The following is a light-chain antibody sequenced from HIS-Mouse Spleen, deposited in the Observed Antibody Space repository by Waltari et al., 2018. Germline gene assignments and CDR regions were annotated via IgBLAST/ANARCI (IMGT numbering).Light chain of an antibody. CDR3: AAWDDSLSGPV. CDR1: SSNIGSNY. V-gene: IGLV1-47*01. Sequence: QSVLTQPPSASGTPGQRVTISCSGSSSNIGSNYVYWYQQLPGTAPKLLIYRHNQRPSGVPERFSGSKSGTSASLAISGLRSEDEADYYCAAWDDSLSGPVFGGGTKLTVL. CDR2: RHN. J-gene: IGLJ3*02.